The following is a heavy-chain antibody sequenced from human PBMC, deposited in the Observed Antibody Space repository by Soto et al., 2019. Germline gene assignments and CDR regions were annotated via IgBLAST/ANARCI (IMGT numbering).Heavy chain of an antibody. CDR2: ISWNSGSI. CDR3: AKEALGVVVPAAMFGPGPLFDY. Sequence: GGSLRLSCAASGFTFDDYAMHWVRQAPGKGLEWVSGISWNSGSIGYADSVKGRFTISRDNAKNSLYLQMNSLRAEDTALYYCAKEALGVVVPAAMFGPGPLFDYWGQGTLVTVSS. CDR1: GFTFDDYA. D-gene: IGHD2-2*01. J-gene: IGHJ4*02. V-gene: IGHV3-9*01.